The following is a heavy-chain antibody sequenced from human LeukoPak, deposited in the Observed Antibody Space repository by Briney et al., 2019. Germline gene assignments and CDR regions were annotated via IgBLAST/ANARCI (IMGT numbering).Heavy chain of an antibody. CDR3: ARDSRDIAWYFDI. D-gene: IGHD2-15*01. Sequence: GGSLRLSCAASGFTFSSYAMGWVRQAPGKGLEWVSLITGSGGSTFYADSVKGRFTISRDNSKSTLYLQMNSLRAEDTAVYYCARDSRDIAWYFDIWGQGTLVTVSS. CDR2: ITGSGGST. CDR1: GFTFSSYA. V-gene: IGHV3-23*01. J-gene: IGHJ4*02.